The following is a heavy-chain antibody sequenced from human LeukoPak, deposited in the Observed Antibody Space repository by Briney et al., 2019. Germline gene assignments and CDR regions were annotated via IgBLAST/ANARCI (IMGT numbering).Heavy chain of an antibody. CDR1: GYTFTSYG. CDR2: IIPIFGTA. V-gene: IGHV1-69*13. D-gene: IGHD1-20*01. J-gene: IGHJ3*02. CDR3: ATRPEYNWNDGSAFDI. Sequence: SVKVSCKASGYTFTSYGISWVRQAPGQGLEWVGGIIPIFGTANYAQKFQGRVTITADESTSTAYMELSSLRSEDTAVYYCATRPEYNWNDGSAFDIWGQGTMVTVSS.